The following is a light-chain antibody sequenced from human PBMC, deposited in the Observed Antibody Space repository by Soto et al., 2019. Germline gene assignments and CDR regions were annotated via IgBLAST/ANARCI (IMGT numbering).Light chain of an antibody. V-gene: IGLV2-23*02. CDR3: CSYAGGSTWV. Sequence: QSALTQPASVSGSPGQSITTSCTGTSSDVGTYNLVSWYQHHPGKAPKLIIYEVTKRPSGVSDRFSGSKSANTASLTISGLQADDEADYHCCSYAGGSTWVFGGGTKVTVL. CDR1: SSDVGTYNL. CDR2: EVT. J-gene: IGLJ3*02.